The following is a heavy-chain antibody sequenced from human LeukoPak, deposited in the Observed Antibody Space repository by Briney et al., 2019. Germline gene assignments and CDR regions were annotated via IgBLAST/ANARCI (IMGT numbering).Heavy chain of an antibody. V-gene: IGHV4-34*01. CDR2: INHSGST. J-gene: IGHJ6*03. D-gene: IGHD6-13*01. CDR1: GGSFSGYY. Sequence: SETLSLTCAVYGGSFSGYYWSWVRQPPGKGLEWIGEINHSGSTNYNPSLKSRVTISVDTSKNQFSLKLSSVTAADTAVYYCARHRYSSSWYRGYYYYYMDVWGKGTTVTISS. CDR3: ARHRYSSSWYRGYYYYYMDV.